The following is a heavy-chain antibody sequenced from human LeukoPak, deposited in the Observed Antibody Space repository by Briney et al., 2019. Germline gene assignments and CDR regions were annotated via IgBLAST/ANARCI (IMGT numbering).Heavy chain of an antibody. CDR1: GFTFGDYA. CDR3: ARDDIYYYDSSGYYPDY. J-gene: IGHJ4*02. D-gene: IGHD3-22*01. Sequence: GGSLRLSCTASGFTFGDYAMSWVRQAPGKGLEWVANIKQDGSEKYYVDSVKGRFTISRDNAKNSLYLQMNSLRAEDTAVYYCARDDIYYYDSSGYYPDYWGQGTLVTVSS. V-gene: IGHV3-7*01. CDR2: IKQDGSEK.